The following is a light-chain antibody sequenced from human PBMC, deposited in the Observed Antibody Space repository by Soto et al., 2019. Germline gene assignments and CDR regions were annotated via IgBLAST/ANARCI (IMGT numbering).Light chain of an antibody. J-gene: IGLJ1*01. V-gene: IGLV2-11*01. CDR2: DVS. CDR1: SSDVGAYNY. Sequence: QSVLTQPRSVSGSPGQSVTISCTGASSDVGAYNYVSWYQQHPGKAPKLMIYDVSTRPSGVPDRFSGSKSGTTASLTLSGLQAEDEDDYYCCSYAGSPYVFGTGTKVTVL. CDR3: CSYAGSPYV.